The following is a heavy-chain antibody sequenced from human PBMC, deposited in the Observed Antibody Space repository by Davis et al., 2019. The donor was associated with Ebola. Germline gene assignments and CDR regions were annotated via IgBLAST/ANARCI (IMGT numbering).Heavy chain of an antibody. D-gene: IGHD3-3*01. CDR3: ARERAIFGVVINSLFDP. V-gene: IGHV1-18*01. J-gene: IGHJ5*02. CDR1: GYTFTSYG. Sequence: ASVKVSCKASGYTFTSYGISWVRQAPGQGLEWMGWISAYNGNTNYAQKLQGRVTMTTDTSTSTAYMELSSLRSEDTAVYYCARERAIFGVVINSLFDPWGQGTLVTVSS. CDR2: ISAYNGNT.